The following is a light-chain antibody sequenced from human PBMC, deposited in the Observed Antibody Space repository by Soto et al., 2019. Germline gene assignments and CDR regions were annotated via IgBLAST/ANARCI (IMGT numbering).Light chain of an antibody. CDR1: QSVSSSY. CDR2: GAS. CDR3: KQYGSSPPYT. Sequence: EIVLTQSPGTLSLSPGERATLSCRASQSVSSSYLAWYQQKPGQAPRLLIYGASSRATGIPDRFSGSGSGTDFPLTISRLEPEDFAVYSCKQYGSSPPYTFGQGTKLEIK. J-gene: IGKJ2*01. V-gene: IGKV3-20*01.